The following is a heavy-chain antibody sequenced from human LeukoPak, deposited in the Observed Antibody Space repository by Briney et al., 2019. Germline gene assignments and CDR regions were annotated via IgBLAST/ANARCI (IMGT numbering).Heavy chain of an antibody. CDR3: AKDGGIAEAGGWFDP. CDR2: ISAGGGSP. Sequence: GGSLRLSCAASGFTFSSYAMSWVRQAPGKGLEWVSAISAGGGSPYYADSAKGRFSISRDNSKNTLYLQMNSLRAEDTAVYYCAKDGGIAEAGGWFDPWGQGTLVTVSS. V-gene: IGHV3-23*01. D-gene: IGHD6-13*01. CDR1: GFTFSSYA. J-gene: IGHJ5*02.